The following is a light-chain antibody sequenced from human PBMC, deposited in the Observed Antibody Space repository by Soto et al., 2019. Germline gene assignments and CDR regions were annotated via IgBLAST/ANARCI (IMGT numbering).Light chain of an antibody. Sequence: QSALTQPHSASGSRGQSVTISCTGTSSDVGGYNYVSWYQQHPGKAPKLMIYEVTKRPSGVPDRFSGSKSGNTASLTVSGLQADDEADYYCSSYAGSNKSVFGTGTKVTVL. CDR1: SSDVGGYNY. V-gene: IGLV2-8*01. CDR3: SSYAGSNKSV. CDR2: EVT. J-gene: IGLJ1*01.